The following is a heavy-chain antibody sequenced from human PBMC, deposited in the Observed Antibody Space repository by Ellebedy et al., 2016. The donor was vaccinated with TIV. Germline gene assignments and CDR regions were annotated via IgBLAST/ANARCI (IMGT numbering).Heavy chain of an antibody. CDR1: GGSISSSNW. V-gene: IGHV4-4*02. CDR2: ISHSGRT. CDR3: ARGKNSGSYLSLDY. Sequence: MPGGSLRLSCAVSGGSISSSNWWSWVRQPTGKGLEWIGEISHSGRTNDKPSITSRLTVSVDKSKNQFSLNLSSVTAADTALYYCARGKNSGSYLSLDYWGQGTLVTVSS. D-gene: IGHD1-26*01. J-gene: IGHJ4*02.